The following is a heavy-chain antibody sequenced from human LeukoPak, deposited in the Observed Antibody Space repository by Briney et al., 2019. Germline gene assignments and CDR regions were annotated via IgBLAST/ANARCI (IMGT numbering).Heavy chain of an antibody. CDR1: GGTFSSYA. J-gene: IGHJ5*02. V-gene: IGHV1-69*04. D-gene: IGHD2/OR15-2a*01. Sequence: SVKVSCKASGGTFSSYAISWVRQAPGHVLEWMGRIIPILGIANYAQKFQGRVTITADKSTSTAYMELSGLRSEDTAVYYCASAADNMFDPWGQGALVTVSS. CDR3: ASAADNMFDP. CDR2: IIPILGIA.